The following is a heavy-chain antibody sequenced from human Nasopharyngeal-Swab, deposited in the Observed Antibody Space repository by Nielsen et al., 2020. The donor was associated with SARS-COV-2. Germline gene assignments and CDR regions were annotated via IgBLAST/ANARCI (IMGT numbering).Heavy chain of an antibody. V-gene: IGHV3-30-3*01. J-gene: IGHJ4*02. D-gene: IGHD3-10*01. CDR2: ISYDGSNK. CDR1: GFTFSSYA. Sequence: GGSLRLSCAASGFTFSSYAMHWVRQAPGKGLEWVAVISYDGSNKYYADSVKGRFTISRDNSENTLYLQMNSLRAEDTAVYYCARDFSPGSTYYFDYWGQGTLVTVSS. CDR3: ARDFSPGSTYYFDY.